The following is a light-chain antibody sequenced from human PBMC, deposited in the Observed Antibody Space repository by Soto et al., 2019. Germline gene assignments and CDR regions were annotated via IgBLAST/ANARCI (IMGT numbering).Light chain of an antibody. J-gene: IGKJ1*01. CDR3: QQYGDSPVT. CDR1: QSFGGSY. Sequence: EIVLTQSPDTLSLSPGERATLSCRASQSFGGSYLAWYQQKPGQAPRLLISDASDRATGIPDRFSGSGSGTDFTLTISRLVPEDFAVYYCQQYGDSPVTFGQGTKVDIK. CDR2: DAS. V-gene: IGKV3-20*01.